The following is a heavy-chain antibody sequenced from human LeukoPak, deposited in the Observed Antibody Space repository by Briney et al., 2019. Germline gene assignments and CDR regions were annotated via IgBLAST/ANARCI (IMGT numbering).Heavy chain of an antibody. CDR3: ARDKGLLWPL. V-gene: IGHV4-59*02. CDR1: SGSVSSVY. D-gene: IGHD3-10*01. J-gene: IGHJ2*01. CDR2: IYYSGST. Sequence: PSETLSLTCTVSSGSVSSVYWSWIRQPPGKGLEWIGYIYYSGSTNYNPSLKSRVTISVDTSKNQFSLKLSSVTAADTAVYYCARDKGLLWPLWGRGTLVTVSS.